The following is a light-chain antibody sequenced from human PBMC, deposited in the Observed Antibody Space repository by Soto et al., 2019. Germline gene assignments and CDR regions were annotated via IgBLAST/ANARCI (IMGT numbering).Light chain of an antibody. V-gene: IGLV2-14*01. CDR2: EVT. CDR1: SSDIGAYNY. J-gene: IGLJ3*02. Sequence: QSALTQPASVSGSPGQSITISCAGTSSDIGAYNYVSWYRQHPGKAPKLIIYEVTNRPSGVSNRFSGSKSGNTASLTISGLQADDETDYYCSSFTTTNTWVFGGGTKLTVL. CDR3: SSFTTTNTWV.